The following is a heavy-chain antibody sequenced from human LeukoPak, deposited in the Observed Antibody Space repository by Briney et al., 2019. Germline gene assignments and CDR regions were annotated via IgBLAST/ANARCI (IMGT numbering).Heavy chain of an antibody. V-gene: IGHV4-4*07. Sequence: PSETLSLTCTVSGGSISSYYWSWIRQPAGKGLEWIGRIYTSESTNYNPSLKSRVTMSVDTSKNQFSLKLSSVTAADTAVYYCASMEVVAASFDYWGQGTLVTVSS. CDR3: ASMEVVAASFDY. J-gene: IGHJ4*02. CDR2: IYTSEST. D-gene: IGHD2-15*01. CDR1: GGSISSYY.